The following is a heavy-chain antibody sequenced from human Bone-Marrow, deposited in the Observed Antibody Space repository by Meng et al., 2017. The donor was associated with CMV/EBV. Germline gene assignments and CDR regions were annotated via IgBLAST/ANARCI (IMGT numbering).Heavy chain of an antibody. V-gene: IGHV3-30*04. CDR2: MSYDGSDT. CDR1: GFTFSSYA. Sequence: GGSLRLSCVASGFTFSSYAMHWVRQAPGKGLEWVAVMSYDGSDTYYADSAKGRFTISRDNSKNTLYLQMNSLRAEDTAVYYCARGESSDYWGQGTLVTVSS. J-gene: IGHJ4*02. CDR3: ARGESSDY.